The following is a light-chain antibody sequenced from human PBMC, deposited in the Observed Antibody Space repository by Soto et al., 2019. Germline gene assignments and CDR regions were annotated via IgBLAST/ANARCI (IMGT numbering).Light chain of an antibody. CDR1: SSDVGGYNY. CDR2: EVS. J-gene: IGLJ1*01. V-gene: IGLV2-14*01. CDR3: CSYAGGGTSRV. Sequence: QSVLTQPASVSGSPGQSITISCTGTSSDVGGYNYVSWYQQHPGKAPKLMIYEVSNRPSGVSNRFSGSKSGNTASLTISGLQAEDEADYYRCSYAGGGTSRVFGTGTKVTVL.